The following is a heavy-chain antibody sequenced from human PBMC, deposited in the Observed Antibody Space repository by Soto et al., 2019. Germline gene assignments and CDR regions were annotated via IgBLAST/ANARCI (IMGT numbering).Heavy chain of an antibody. D-gene: IGHD3-3*01. CDR3: ARGVYYDFWSGYSPVFDY. J-gene: IGHJ4*02. V-gene: IGHV6-1*01. CDR2: TYYRSKWYN. Sequence: KQSQTLSLTCAISGDSVSSNSAAWNWIRQSPSRGLEWLGRTYYRSKWYNDYAVSVKSRITINPDTSKNQFSLQLNSVTPEDTAVYYCARGVYYDFWSGYSPVFDYWGQGTLVTVSS. CDR1: GDSVSSNSAA.